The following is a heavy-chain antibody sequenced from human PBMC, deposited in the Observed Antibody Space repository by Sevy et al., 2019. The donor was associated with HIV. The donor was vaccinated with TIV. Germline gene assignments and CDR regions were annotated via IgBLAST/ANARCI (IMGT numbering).Heavy chain of an antibody. CDR1: GFTFSSYA. CDR2: IWDSGGST. Sequence: GGSLRLSCAASGFTFSSYAMSWVRQAPGKGLEWVSAIWDSGGSTYYADSVKGRFTISRDNSKNTLYLQMNSLRAEDTAVYYCAKDRPVDSNYDYFDYWGQGTLVTVSS. J-gene: IGHJ4*02. D-gene: IGHD4-4*01. CDR3: AKDRPVDSNYDYFDY. V-gene: IGHV3-23*01.